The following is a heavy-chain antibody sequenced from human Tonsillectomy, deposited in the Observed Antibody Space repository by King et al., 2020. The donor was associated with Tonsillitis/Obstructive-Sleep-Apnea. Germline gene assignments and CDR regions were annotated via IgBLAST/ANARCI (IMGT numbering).Heavy chain of an antibody. V-gene: IGHV5-51*01. CDR3: ASLGDLYCSSTSCYEADAFDI. Sequence: QLVQSGAEVKKPGEYLKISWKGSGYSFTSYWIGWVRQMTGKGLEWMGIIYPGDSDTRYSPSFQGQVTISADKSISTAYLQWSSLKASDTAMYYCASLGDLYCSSTSCYEADAFDIWGQGTMVTVSS. CDR2: IYPGDSDT. D-gene: IGHD2-2*01. J-gene: IGHJ3*02. CDR1: GYSFTSYW.